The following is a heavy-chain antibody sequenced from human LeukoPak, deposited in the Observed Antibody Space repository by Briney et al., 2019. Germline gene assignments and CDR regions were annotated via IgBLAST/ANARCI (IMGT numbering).Heavy chain of an antibody. CDR2: MNPNSGNT. V-gene: IGHV1-8*01. Sequence: ASVKVSCKASGYTFTSYDINWVRQPTGQGLEWMGWMNPNSGNTGYAQKFQGRVTMTRNTSISTAYMELSSLRSEDTAVYYCALGVDLVVVPAAMNYFDYWGQGTLVTVSS. J-gene: IGHJ4*02. D-gene: IGHD2-2*03. CDR3: ALGVDLVVVPAAMNYFDY. CDR1: GYTFTSYD.